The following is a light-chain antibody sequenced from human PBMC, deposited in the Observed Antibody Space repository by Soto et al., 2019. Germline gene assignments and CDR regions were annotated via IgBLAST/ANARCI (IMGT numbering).Light chain of an antibody. V-gene: IGKV3-11*01. CDR2: GAS. CDR1: QSVGTS. Sequence: EIVMTQSPATLSVSPGEGATLSCRASQSVGTSLAWYQQKPGQAPRLLIYGASNRATGIPARFSGSGSGTDFTLTISSLEPEDFAVYYCQHRSSWPGAFGPGTKVDIK. CDR3: QHRSSWPGA. J-gene: IGKJ3*01.